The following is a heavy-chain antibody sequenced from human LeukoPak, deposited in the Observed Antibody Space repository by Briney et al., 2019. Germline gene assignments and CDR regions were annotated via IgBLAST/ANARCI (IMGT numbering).Heavy chain of an antibody. CDR1: GFTFSSYA. CDR3: AKAPVTTCRGAYCYPFDY. D-gene: IGHD2-21*01. J-gene: IGHJ4*02. V-gene: IGHV3-30*04. CDR2: ISYDGSNK. Sequence: GGSLRLSCAASGFTFSSYAMHWVRQAPGKGLEWVAVISYDGSNKYYADSVKGRFTISRDNSKNTLYLQMNSLRAEDTAIYYCAKAPVTTCRGAYCYPFDYWGQGTLVTVSS.